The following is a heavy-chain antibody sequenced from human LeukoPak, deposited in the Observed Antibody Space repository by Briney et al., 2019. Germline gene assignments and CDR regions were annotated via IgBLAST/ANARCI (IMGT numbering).Heavy chain of an antibody. CDR1: GGTSSSYP. Sequence: ASVKVSCKASGGTSSSYPISWWEQPPGQGLRWLGGIIPIFGTANYAQKFQGRVTITADESTSTAYMELSSLRSEDTAVYYCARLSGGVRGVIIDYWGQGTLVTVSS. J-gene: IGHJ4*02. V-gene: IGHV1-69*13. D-gene: IGHD3-10*01. CDR3: ARLSGGVRGVIIDY. CDR2: IIPIFGTA.